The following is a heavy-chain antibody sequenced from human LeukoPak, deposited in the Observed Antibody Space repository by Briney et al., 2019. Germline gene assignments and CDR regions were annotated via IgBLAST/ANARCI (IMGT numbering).Heavy chain of an antibody. CDR3: ARHGYSSGSLAWFDP. CDR2: IYYSGST. V-gene: IGHV4-59*01. D-gene: IGHD6-19*01. Sequence: PSETLSLTCTVAGXSISSYYGSWIRQPPGKGLEWTGYIYYSGSTNYNPSLKRRVTIPVDTSKSQFSMKLSSVTAADTAVYYCARHGYSSGSLAWFDPWGQGTQVTVSS. J-gene: IGHJ5*02. CDR1: GXSISSYY.